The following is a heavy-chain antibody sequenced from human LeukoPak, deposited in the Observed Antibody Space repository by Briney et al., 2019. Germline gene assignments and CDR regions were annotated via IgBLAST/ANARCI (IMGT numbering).Heavy chain of an antibody. D-gene: IGHD6-13*01. CDR3: ARDIGIAAAGILGSDYYGMDV. CDR1: GFTFSSYA. Sequence: GGSLRLSCAASGFTFSSYAMHWVRQAPGKGLEWVAVISYDGSNKYYADSVKGRFTISRDNSKNTLYLQMNSLRAEDTAVYYCARDIGIAAAGILGSDYYGMDVWGQGTTVTVSS. J-gene: IGHJ6*02. CDR2: ISYDGSNK. V-gene: IGHV3-30-3*01.